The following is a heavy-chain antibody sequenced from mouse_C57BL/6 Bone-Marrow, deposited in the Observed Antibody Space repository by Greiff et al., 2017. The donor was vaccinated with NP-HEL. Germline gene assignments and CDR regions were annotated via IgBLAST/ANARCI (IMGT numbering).Heavy chain of an antibody. V-gene: IGHV1-42*01. Sequence: DVQLVESGPELVKPGASVKISCKASGYSFTGYYMNWVKQSPEKSLEWIGEINPSTGGTTYNQKFKAKATLTVDKSSSTAYMQLKSLTSEDSAVYYCALMVTTAYWGQGTLVTVSA. CDR1: GYSFTGYY. D-gene: IGHD2-2*01. CDR2: INPSTGGT. J-gene: IGHJ3*01. CDR3: ALMVTTAY.